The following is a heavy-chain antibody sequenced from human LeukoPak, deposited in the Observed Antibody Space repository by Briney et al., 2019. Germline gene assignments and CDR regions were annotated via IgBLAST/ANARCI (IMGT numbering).Heavy chain of an antibody. V-gene: IGHV4-39*01. D-gene: IGHD5-12*01. Sequence: SETLSLTCTVSDGSMSSNIYYWGWIRQPPGKGLEWIGNIFYSGSASYNASLKSRVTISIDTSKNQLSLSLTSVTAADTAVYYCARRQAWRPLDCWGQGTLVTVSS. CDR3: ARRQAWRPLDC. J-gene: IGHJ4*02. CDR1: DGSMSSNIYY. CDR2: IFYSGSA.